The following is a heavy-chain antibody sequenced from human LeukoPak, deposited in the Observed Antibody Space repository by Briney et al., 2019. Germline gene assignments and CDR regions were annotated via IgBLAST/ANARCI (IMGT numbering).Heavy chain of an antibody. D-gene: IGHD5-18*01. J-gene: IGHJ4*02. Sequence: GSLRLSCAASGFTFSSYAMSWIRQPPGKGLEWIGYIYYSGSTNYNPSLKSRVTISVDTSKNQFSLKLSSVTAADTAVYYCARAEDPWDTAIVQPFFDYWGQGTLVTVSS. CDR2: IYYSGST. CDR1: GFTFSSYA. CDR3: ARAEDPWDTAIVQPFFDY. V-gene: IGHV4-59*01.